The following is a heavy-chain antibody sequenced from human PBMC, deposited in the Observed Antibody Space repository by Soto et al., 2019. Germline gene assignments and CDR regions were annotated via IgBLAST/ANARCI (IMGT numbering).Heavy chain of an antibody. Sequence: SGPTLVNPTETLTLTCPVSGFSLSNARMGVSWIRQPPGKALEWLAHIFSNDEKSYSTSLKSRLTISKDTSKSQVVLTMTNMDPVDTATYYCARTKAPYGSGSYYTSFDYWGQGTLVTVSS. J-gene: IGHJ4*02. CDR3: ARTKAPYGSGSYYTSFDY. V-gene: IGHV2-26*01. D-gene: IGHD3-10*01. CDR2: IFSNDEK. CDR1: GFSLSNARMG.